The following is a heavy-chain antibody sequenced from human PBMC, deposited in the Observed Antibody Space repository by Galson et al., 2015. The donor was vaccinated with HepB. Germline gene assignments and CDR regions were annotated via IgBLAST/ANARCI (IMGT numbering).Heavy chain of an antibody. CDR2: INPSSGDT. J-gene: IGHJ4*02. CDR3: AREDPGDSNLDY. V-gene: IGHV1-2*05. D-gene: IGHD2-21*02. CDR1: GYIFTGYY. Sequence: SVKVSCKASGYIFTGYYIHWVRQAPGQGLEWMGRINPSSGDTDFAQEFQGRVTMTRDTSISTAYMELNSLRSGEMVVYYCAREDPGDSNLDYWGQGTLVTVSS.